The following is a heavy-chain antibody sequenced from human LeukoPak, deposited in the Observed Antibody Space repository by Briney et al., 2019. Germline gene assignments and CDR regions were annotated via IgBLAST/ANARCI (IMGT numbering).Heavy chain of an antibody. CDR1: GFTFSSYG. Sequence: GGSLRLSCTASGFTFSSYGMHWVRRAPGKGLEWVAVIWYDGSNKYYADSVKGRFTISRDNSKNTLYLQMNSLRAEDTAVYYCARDGAITMVRGVITSSTNWFDPWGQGTLVTVSS. J-gene: IGHJ5*02. CDR2: IWYDGSNK. V-gene: IGHV3-33*01. CDR3: ARDGAITMVRGVITSSTNWFDP. D-gene: IGHD3-10*01.